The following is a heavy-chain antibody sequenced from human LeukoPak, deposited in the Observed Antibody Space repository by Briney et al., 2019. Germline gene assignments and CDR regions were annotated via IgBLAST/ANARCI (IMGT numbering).Heavy chain of an antibody. V-gene: IGHV3-7*04. J-gene: IGHJ4*02. Sequence: GGSLRLSCAGSGFTFSSYWMSWVHQAPGRGLEWVANIKPDGSDKYYVDAVKGRFTVSRDNAENSLYLNMNSLRIEDTAVYYCARDLNWDADYWGQGTLVTVSS. CDR3: ARDLNWDADY. D-gene: IGHD1-1*01. CDR1: GFTFSSYW. CDR2: IKPDGSDK.